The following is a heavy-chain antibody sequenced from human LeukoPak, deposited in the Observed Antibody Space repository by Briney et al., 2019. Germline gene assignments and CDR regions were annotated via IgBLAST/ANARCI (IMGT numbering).Heavy chain of an antibody. V-gene: IGHV4-39*07. D-gene: IGHD3-9*01. CDR2: IYYSGRT. CDR1: GGSISSSSYY. CDR3: ASAYYDILGGRFDY. Sequence: SETLSLTCTVSGGSISSSSYYWGWIRQPPGKGLEWIGSIYYSGRTYYNSSLKSRVTISVDTSKNQFSLKVTSVTAADTAVYYCASAYYDILGGRFDYWGQGTLVTVSS. J-gene: IGHJ4*02.